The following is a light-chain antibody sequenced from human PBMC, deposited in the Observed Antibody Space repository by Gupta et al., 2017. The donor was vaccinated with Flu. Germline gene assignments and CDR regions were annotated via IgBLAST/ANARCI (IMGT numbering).Light chain of an antibody. CDR1: SGSIANNY. V-gene: IGLV6-57*01. Sequence: NFMLTQPHSVSESPGKTITISCTRSSGSIANNYVQWYQQRPGSSPATVIYEDDQRPSGVPDRFSGSIDSSSNSASLTISGLQTEDEADYYCQSYDRNTLGVFGGGTKLTVL. CDR2: EDD. CDR3: QSYDRNTLGV. J-gene: IGLJ3*02.